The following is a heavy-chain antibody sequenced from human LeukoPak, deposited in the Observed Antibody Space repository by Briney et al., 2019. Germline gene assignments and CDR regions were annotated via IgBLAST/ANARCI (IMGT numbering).Heavy chain of an antibody. CDR3: ARLTSSGWSHCDY. V-gene: IGHV4-59*08. CDR1: GGSISGYY. J-gene: IGHJ4*02. CDR2: IYYSGST. D-gene: IGHD6-19*01. Sequence: SETLSLTCTVSGGSISGYYWSWIRQPPGKGPEWIGYIYYSGSTNYNPSLKSRVTISVDTSKNQFSLKMNSVTAADTAVYYCARLTSSGWSHCDYWGQGTLVTVSS.